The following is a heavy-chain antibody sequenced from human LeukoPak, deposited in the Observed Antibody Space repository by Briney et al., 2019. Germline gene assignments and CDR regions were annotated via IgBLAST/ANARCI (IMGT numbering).Heavy chain of an antibody. V-gene: IGHV3-21*01. D-gene: IGHD1-7*01. CDR2: ISSSSSYI. Sequence: GGSLRLSCAASGFTFSSYAMSWVRQAPGKGLEWVSSISSSSSYIYYADSVKGRFTISRDNAKNSLYLQMNSLRAEDTAVYYCARDPTGTTGYYYYMDVWGKGTTVTVSS. CDR3: ARDPTGTTGYYYYMDV. CDR1: GFTFSSYA. J-gene: IGHJ6*03.